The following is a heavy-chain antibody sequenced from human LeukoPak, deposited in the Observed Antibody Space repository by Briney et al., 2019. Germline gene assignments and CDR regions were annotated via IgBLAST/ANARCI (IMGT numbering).Heavy chain of an antibody. CDR1: GFTFSSYG. J-gene: IGHJ4*02. CDR3: ARDRAADYYFDY. CDR2: IWYDGSNN. Sequence: GGSLRLSCAASGFTFSSYGMHWVRQAPGKGLEWVAVIWYDGSNNYYADSVKGRFTISRDNSKNTLYLQMNSLRAEDTAVYYCARDRAADYYFDYWGQGTLVTVSS. V-gene: IGHV3-33*01. D-gene: IGHD6-13*01.